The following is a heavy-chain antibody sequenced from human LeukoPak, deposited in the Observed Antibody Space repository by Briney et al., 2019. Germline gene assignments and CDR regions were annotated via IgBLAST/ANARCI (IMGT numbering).Heavy chain of an antibody. CDR1: GGSISSSSYY. D-gene: IGHD1-26*01. Sequence: SETLSLTCTVSGGSISSSSYYWGWIRQPPGKGLEWIGSIYYSGSTYYNPSLKSRVTISVDTSKNQFSLKLSSVTAADTAVYYCARGEREGGDYWGQGTLVTVSS. CDR2: IYYSGST. J-gene: IGHJ4*02. CDR3: ARGEREGGDY. V-gene: IGHV4-39*07.